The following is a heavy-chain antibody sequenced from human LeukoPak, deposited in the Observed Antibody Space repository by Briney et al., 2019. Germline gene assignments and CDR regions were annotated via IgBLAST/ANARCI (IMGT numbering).Heavy chain of an antibody. J-gene: IGHJ3*02. CDR1: GFTFSDYY. D-gene: IGHD3-10*01. V-gene: IGHV3-11*04. CDR2: ISSSGNTI. Sequence: GGSLRLSCAASGFTFSDYYMSWIRQAPGKGLEWVSYISSSGNTIYYADSVKGRFTISRDNAKNSLYLQMNSLRAEDTAVYYCAREVRAYGSGSYYIDAFDIWGQGTMVTVSS. CDR3: AREVRAYGSGSYYIDAFDI.